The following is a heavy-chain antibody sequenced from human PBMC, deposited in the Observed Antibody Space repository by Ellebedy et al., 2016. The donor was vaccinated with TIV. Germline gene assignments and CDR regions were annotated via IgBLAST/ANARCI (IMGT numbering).Heavy chain of an antibody. CDR3: ARDLVGVVGATSDY. D-gene: IGHD1-26*01. V-gene: IGHV4-34*01. CDR2: INHSGST. J-gene: IGHJ4*02. CDR1: GGSFSGYY. Sequence: MPSETLSLTCAAYGGSFSGYYWSWIPQPPGKGLEWIGEINHSGSTNYNPSLKSRFTISVDTSKNQFSLKLSSLTAADTAVYYCARDLVGVVGATSDYWGQGTLVTVSS.